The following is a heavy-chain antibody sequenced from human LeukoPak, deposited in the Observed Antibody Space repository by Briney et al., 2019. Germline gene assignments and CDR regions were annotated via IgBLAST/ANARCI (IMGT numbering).Heavy chain of an antibody. CDR1: GGSISSGNYY. Sequence: PSETLSLTCTVSGGSISSGNYYWSWIRQPAGKGLEWIGRIYTSGGTNCNPSLESRVTILIDTPKNQFSLKLSSVTAADTAVYYCARRRCIYYGSGSYCPHNWFDPWGQGTLVTVSS. CDR2: IYTSGGT. D-gene: IGHD3-10*01. V-gene: IGHV4-61*02. CDR3: ARRRCIYYGSGSYCPHNWFDP. J-gene: IGHJ5*02.